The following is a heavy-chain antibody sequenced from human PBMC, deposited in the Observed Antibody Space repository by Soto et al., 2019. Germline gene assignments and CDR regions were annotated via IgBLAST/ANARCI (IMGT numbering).Heavy chain of an antibody. CDR1: GFTFDDYA. J-gene: IGHJ6*02. D-gene: IGHD3-16*01. Sequence: EMQLVESGGGLVQPGRSLRLSCAASGFTFDDYAMYWVRQGPGKGLEWVSGISWDSGRIGYADSVKGRFTISRDNAKNSLYLQMNSLRPEDTALYYCAKARLWGGDSYNSYYYNDMDVWGQGTTVTVSS. V-gene: IGHV3-9*01. CDR3: AKARLWGGDSYNSYYYNDMDV. CDR2: ISWDSGRI.